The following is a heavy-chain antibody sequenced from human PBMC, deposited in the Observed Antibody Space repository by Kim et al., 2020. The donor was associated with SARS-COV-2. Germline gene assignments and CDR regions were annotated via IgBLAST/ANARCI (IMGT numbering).Heavy chain of an antibody. D-gene: IGHD2-15*01. Sequence: GGSLRLSCAASGFTFSSYEMNWVRQAPGKGLEWVSYISSSGSTIYYADSVKGRFTISRDNAKNSLYLQMNSLRAEDTAVYYCARARCVVVVAATHYGMDVWGRGTTVTVSS. CDR3: ARARCVVVVAATHYGMDV. CDR2: ISSSGSTI. V-gene: IGHV3-48*03. J-gene: IGHJ6*01. CDR1: GFTFSSYE.